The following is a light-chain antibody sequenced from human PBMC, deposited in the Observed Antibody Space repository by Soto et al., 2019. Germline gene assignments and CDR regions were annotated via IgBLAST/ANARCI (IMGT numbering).Light chain of an antibody. Sequence: ETVMTQSPATLSVSPGERPTLSCRASQSVSSNLAWYQQKPGQAHRLLIYDASTRATGIPARFSGSGSGTEFTLTISSLQSEDFAVYYCQQYNNWPLTFGPGTKVDIK. CDR2: DAS. CDR1: QSVSSN. CDR3: QQYNNWPLT. J-gene: IGKJ3*01. V-gene: IGKV3-15*01.